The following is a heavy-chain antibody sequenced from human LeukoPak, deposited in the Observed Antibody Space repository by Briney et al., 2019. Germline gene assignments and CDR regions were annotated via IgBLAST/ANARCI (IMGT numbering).Heavy chain of an antibody. Sequence: GGSLRLSCAASGFTFSNYEMNWVRQAPGKGLEWVSYISRSSGSSIYYADSVKGRFTISRDNAKNSLYLQMNSLRAEDTAVYYCARDSSGWYYFDYWGQGMLVTLSS. J-gene: IGHJ4*02. CDR1: GFTFSNYE. D-gene: IGHD6-19*01. CDR3: ARDSSGWYYFDY. CDR2: ISRSSGSSI. V-gene: IGHV3-48*03.